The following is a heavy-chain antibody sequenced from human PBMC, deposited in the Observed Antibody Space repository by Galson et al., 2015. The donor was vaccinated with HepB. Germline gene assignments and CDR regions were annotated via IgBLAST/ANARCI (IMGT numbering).Heavy chain of an antibody. CDR1: GGTFSSYA. CDR2: IIPIFGTA. CDR3: ANGLLWFGESAGMDV. J-gene: IGHJ6*02. Sequence: SVKVSCKASGGTFSSYAISWVQQAPGQGLEWMGGIIPIFGTANYAQKFQGRVTITADESTSTAYMELSSLRSEDTAVYYCANGLLWFGESAGMDVWGQGTTVTVSS. D-gene: IGHD3-10*01. V-gene: IGHV1-69*13.